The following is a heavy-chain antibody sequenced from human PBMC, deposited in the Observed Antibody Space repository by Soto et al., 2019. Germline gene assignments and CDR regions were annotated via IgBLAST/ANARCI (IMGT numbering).Heavy chain of an antibody. CDR3: ARDSDSIFPGY. D-gene: IGHD3-9*01. J-gene: IGHJ4*02. CDR1: GGSFSSYA. Sequence: GASVKLSCKASGGSFSSYAISWVRQAPGQGLEWMGGIIPIFGTANYAQKFQGRVTITADKSTSTAYMELSSLRSEDTAVYYCARDSDSIFPGYWGQGTLVTVSS. CDR2: IIPIFGTA. V-gene: IGHV1-69*06.